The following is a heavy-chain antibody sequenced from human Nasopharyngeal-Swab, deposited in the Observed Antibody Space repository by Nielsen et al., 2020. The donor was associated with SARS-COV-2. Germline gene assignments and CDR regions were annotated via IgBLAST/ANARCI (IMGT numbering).Heavy chain of an antibody. CDR1: GFTFSSYW. CDR2: IKQDGSET. D-gene: IGHD3-10*01. J-gene: IGHJ6*02. CDR3: ARSVNLLWFGELTNMDV. Sequence: GGSLRLSCAASGFTFSSYWMYWVRQAPGKGLEWVAIIKQDGSETYYVDSVKGRFTIFRDNAKNSLYLQMNSLRAEDTAVYYCARSVNLLWFGELTNMDVWGQGTTVTVSS. V-gene: IGHV3-7*01.